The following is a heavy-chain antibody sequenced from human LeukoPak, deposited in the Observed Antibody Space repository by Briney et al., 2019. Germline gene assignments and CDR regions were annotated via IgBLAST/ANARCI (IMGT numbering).Heavy chain of an antibody. CDR1: GSIFSSYA. CDR2: ISGSGGLT. J-gene: IGHJ4*02. D-gene: IGHD2-2*01. V-gene: IGHV3-23*01. CDR3: ARDLRRDCSTTTCYAFDY. Sequence: GSLRLSCAVSGSIFSSYAMSWVRQAPGKGLEWVSVISGSGGLTYYADSVKGRFTISRDNSKNTLYLQMNSLRADDTAVHYCARDLRRDCSTTTCYAFDYWGQGALVTVSS.